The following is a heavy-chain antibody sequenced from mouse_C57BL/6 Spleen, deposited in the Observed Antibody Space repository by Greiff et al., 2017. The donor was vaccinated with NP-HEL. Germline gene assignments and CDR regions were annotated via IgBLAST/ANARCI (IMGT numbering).Heavy chain of an antibody. Sequence: QVQLQQSGAELVRPGASVKLSCKASGYTFTDYYINWVKQRPGQGLEWIARIYPGSGNPYYNEKFKGKATLTAEKYSSTAYMQLSSLTSEDSAVYFCARGGAMDYWGQGTSVTVSS. D-gene: IGHD1-1*02. CDR1: GYTFTDYY. CDR3: ARGGAMDY. J-gene: IGHJ4*01. CDR2: IYPGSGNP. V-gene: IGHV1-76*01.